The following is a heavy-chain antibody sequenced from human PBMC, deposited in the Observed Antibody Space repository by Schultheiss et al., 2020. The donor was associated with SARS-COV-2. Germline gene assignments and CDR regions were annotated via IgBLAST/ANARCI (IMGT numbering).Heavy chain of an antibody. CDR3: ASIRRDIVVVPADKAGTFDY. D-gene: IGHD2-2*01. CDR1: GGSISSYY. J-gene: IGHJ4*02. V-gene: IGHV4-59*01. CDR2: MSDSGST. Sequence: SQTLSLTCTVSGGSISSYYWSWIRQPPGKGLEWLGYMSDSGSTNYNPSLKSRVTISVDTSKNQFSLKLSSVTAADTAVYYCASIRRDIVVVPADKAGTFDYWGQGTLVTVSS.